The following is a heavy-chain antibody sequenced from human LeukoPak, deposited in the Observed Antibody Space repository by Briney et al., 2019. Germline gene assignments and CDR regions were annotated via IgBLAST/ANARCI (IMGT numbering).Heavy chain of an antibody. CDR3: AREYSSGWYYFDY. CDR2: ISSRSSHI. J-gene: IGHJ4*02. D-gene: IGHD6-19*01. V-gene: IGHV3-21*01. Sequence: PGGSLRLSCAASGFTFSSYSMSWVRQAPGKGLEWVSSISSRSSHIYCADSVKGRFTISRDNAKNSLYLQMNSLRAEDTAVYYCAREYSSGWYYFDYWGQGTLATVSS. CDR1: GFTFSSYS.